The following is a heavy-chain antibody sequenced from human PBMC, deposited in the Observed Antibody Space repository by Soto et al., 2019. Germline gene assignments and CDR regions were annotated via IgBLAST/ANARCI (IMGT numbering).Heavy chain of an antibody. J-gene: IGHJ4*02. D-gene: IGHD6-19*01. CDR1: GYTFTTYA. V-gene: IGHV1-3*01. Sequence: GASVKVSCKASGYTFTTYAMHWVRQAPGHRLEWMGWINADNGDTKYSQKFQGRVTITRDTSANTAYMDLSSLRSEDTAVYYCARGSLAGLFDSWGQGTLVTVSS. CDR3: ARGSLAGLFDS. CDR2: INADNGDT.